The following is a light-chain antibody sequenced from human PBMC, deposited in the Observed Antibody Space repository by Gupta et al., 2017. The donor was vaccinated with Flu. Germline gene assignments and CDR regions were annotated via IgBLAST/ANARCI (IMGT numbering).Light chain of an antibody. CDR3: NSRDSSGNHLDVV. CDR2: GKN. J-gene: IGLJ2*01. V-gene: IGLV3-19*01. CDR1: SLRSYY. Sequence: SSELTQDPAVSVALGPTVRITCQGDSLRSYYASWYQQKPVQAPVLVIYGKNNRPSGIPDRFSGSSSGNTASLTITGAQAEDEADYYCNSRDSSGNHLDVVFGGGTKLTVL.